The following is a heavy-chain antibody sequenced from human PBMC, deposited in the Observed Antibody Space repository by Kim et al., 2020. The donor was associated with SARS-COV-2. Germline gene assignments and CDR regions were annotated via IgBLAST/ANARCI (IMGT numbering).Heavy chain of an antibody. CDR1: GYTFTSYG. D-gene: IGHD3-22*01. Sequence: ASVKVSCKASGYTFTSYGISWVRQAPGQGLEWMGWISAYNGNTNYAQKLQGRVTMTTDTSTSTAYMELRSLRSDDTAVYYCARVTGRITMIVVVITGDNWFDPWGQGTLVTVSS. CDR3: ARVTGRITMIVVVITGDNWFDP. CDR2: ISAYNGNT. V-gene: IGHV1-18*01. J-gene: IGHJ5*02.